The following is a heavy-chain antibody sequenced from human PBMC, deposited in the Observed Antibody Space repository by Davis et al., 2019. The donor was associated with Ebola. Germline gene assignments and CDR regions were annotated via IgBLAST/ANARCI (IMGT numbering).Heavy chain of an antibody. Sequence: PGGSLRLSCAASGFTFSSYNMNWVRQAPGKGLQWVAGISWNSASIDYADSVMGRFTISRDNAKASLYLQMNSLKTGDTAFYYCARDLGRVTVGNWGQGTLVTVSS. V-gene: IGHV3-9*01. J-gene: IGHJ4*02. D-gene: IGHD4-17*01. CDR1: GFTFSSYN. CDR2: ISWNSASI. CDR3: ARDLGRVTVGN.